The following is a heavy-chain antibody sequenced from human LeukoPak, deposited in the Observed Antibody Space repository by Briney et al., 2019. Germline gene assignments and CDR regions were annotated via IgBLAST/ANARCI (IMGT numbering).Heavy chain of an antibody. CDR1: GFTFSSYA. CDR3: AKQGVVVVAALLDAFDI. V-gene: IGHV3-23*01. J-gene: IGHJ3*02. D-gene: IGHD2-15*01. Sequence: GSLRLSCAASGFTFSSYAMSWVRQAPGKGLEWVSAISGSGGSTYYADSVKGRFTISRDNSKNTLYLQMNSLRAEDTAVYYCAKQGVVVVAALLDAFDIWGQGTMVTVSS. CDR2: ISGSGGST.